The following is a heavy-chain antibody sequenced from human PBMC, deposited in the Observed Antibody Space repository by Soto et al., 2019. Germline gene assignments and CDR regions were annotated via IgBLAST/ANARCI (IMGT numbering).Heavy chain of an antibody. D-gene: IGHD5-12*01. CDR2: IWYDGSNK. J-gene: IGHJ4*02. Sequence: QVQLVESGGGVVQPGRSLRLSCAASGFTFSSYGMHWVRQAPGKGLEWVAVIWYDGSNKYYADSVKGRFTISRDNSKNTLYLQMNSLRAEDTAVYYCARDPVRGLQFPPDYWAQGTLVTVSS. CDR3: ARDPVRGLQFPPDY. CDR1: GFTFSSYG. V-gene: IGHV3-33*01.